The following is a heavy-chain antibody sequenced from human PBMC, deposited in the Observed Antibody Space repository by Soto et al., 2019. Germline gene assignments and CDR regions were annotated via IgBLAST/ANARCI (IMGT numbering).Heavy chain of an antibody. D-gene: IGHD6-13*01. CDR3: AKDIVPYSSSWYDY. V-gene: IGHV3-43*01. CDR1: GFTFDDYT. Sequence: GESLKISCAASGFTFDDYTMHWVRQAPGKGLEWVSLISWDGGSTYYADSVKGRFTISRDNSKNSLYLQMNSLRTEDTALYYCAKDIVPYSSSWYDYWGQGTLVTVSS. CDR2: ISWDGGST. J-gene: IGHJ4*02.